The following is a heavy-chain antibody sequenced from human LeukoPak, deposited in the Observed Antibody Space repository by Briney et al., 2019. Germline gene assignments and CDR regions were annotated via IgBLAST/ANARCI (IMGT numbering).Heavy chain of an antibody. CDR3: ARNGEQDAFDI. V-gene: IGHV4-39*07. CDR2: IYYSGST. CDR1: GGSISSSSYY. J-gene: IGHJ3*02. D-gene: IGHD1/OR15-1a*01. Sequence: SETLSLTCTVPGGSISSSSYYWGWIRQPPGKGLEWIGSIYYSGSTYYNPSLKSRVTISVDTSKNQFSLKLSSVTAADTAVYYCARNGEQDAFDIWGQGTMVTVSS.